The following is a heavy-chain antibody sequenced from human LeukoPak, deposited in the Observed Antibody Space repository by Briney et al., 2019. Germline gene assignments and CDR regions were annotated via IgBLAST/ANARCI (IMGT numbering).Heavy chain of an antibody. CDR3: ARDTGRMGNTMIVVSYYFDY. V-gene: IGHV1-2*02. D-gene: IGHD3-22*01. Sequence: ASVRVSCKASGYTFTGYYMHWVRQAPGQGLEWMGWINPNSGGTNYAQKFQGRVTMTRDTSISTAYMELSRLRSDDTAVYYCARDTGRMGNTMIVVSYYFDYWGQGTLVTVSS. CDR1: GYTFTGYY. J-gene: IGHJ4*02. CDR2: INPNSGGT.